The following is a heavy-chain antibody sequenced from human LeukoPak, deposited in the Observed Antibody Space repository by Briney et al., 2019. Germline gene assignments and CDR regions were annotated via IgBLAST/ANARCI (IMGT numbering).Heavy chain of an antibody. V-gene: IGHV3-11*05. CDR3: ARGRYDSSGYNAFDI. CDR1: GFTFSDYY. Sequence: TGGSLTLSCAASGFTFSDYYMSWIRQAPGKGLEWVSYISSSSSYTNYADSVKGRFTISRDNAKNSLYLQMNSLRAEDTAVYYCARGRYDSSGYNAFDIWGQGTMVTVSS. CDR2: ISSSSSYT. J-gene: IGHJ3*02. D-gene: IGHD3-22*01.